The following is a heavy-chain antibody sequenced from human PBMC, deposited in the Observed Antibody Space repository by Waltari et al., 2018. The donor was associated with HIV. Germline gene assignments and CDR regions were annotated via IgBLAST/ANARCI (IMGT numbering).Heavy chain of an antibody. J-gene: IGHJ4*02. V-gene: IGHV3-7*01. D-gene: IGHD3-9*01. CDR2: IKQDGSEK. CDR1: GFTLRSSW. Sequence: EVQLVESGGGLVQPGWSLRLSCADAGFTLRSSWMSWVRQATGKGLEWVANIKQDGSEKYYVDSVKGRFTISRDNANNSLYLQMNSLRAEDTAVYYCARDRHYDILTGSYFDYWGQGTLVTVSS. CDR3: ARDRHYDILTGSYFDY.